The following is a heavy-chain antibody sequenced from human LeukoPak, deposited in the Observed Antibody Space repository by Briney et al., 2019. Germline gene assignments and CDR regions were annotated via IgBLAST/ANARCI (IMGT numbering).Heavy chain of an antibody. CDR1: GGSFSGYY. CDR3: ARQESNYDILTGYYTGSYFDY. Sequence: SETLSLTCTVSGGSFSGYYWSWIRQPPGKGLEWIGEINHSGSTNYNPSLKSRVTISVDTSKNQFSLKLSSVTAADTAVYYCARQESNYDILTGYYTGSYFDYWGQGTLVTVSS. V-gene: IGHV4-34*01. CDR2: INHSGST. J-gene: IGHJ4*02. D-gene: IGHD3-9*01.